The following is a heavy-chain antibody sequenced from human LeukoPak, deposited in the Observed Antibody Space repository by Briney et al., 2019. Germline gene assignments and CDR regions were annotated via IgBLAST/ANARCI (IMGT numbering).Heavy chain of an antibody. CDR1: GGSISSYY. V-gene: IGHV4-4*09. CDR3: ARGYCSGTSCAAGWFDP. CDR2: ISTSGNT. J-gene: IGHJ5*02. Sequence: SETLSLTCTVSGGSISSYYWSWIRQPPGKGLEWTGYISTSGNTNYNPSLKSRVTISVDTSKNQFSLKLSSVTAADTALYYCARGYCSGTSCAAGWFDPWGQGTLVTVSS. D-gene: IGHD2-2*01.